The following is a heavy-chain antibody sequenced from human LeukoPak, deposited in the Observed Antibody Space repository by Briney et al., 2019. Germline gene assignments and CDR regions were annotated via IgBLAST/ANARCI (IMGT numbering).Heavy chain of an antibody. D-gene: IGHD2-2*02. CDR3: ARGCSSTSCYTPEGLDAY. V-gene: IGHV3-66*01. CDR2: IYSGGST. J-gene: IGHJ4*02. Sequence: GGSLRLSCAASGFTVSSNYMSWVRQAPGKGLEWVSVIYSGGSTYYADSVKGRFTISRDNSKNTLYLQMNSLRAEDTAVYYCARGCSSTSCYTPEGLDAYWGQGTLVTVSS. CDR1: GFTVSSNY.